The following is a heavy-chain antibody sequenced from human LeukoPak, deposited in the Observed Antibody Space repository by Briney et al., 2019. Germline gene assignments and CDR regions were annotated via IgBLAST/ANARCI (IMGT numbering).Heavy chain of an antibody. Sequence: SETLSLTCAVSGYSISSGDYWGWIRQPPGKGLEWIGSIYHNGSTYYNSSLKSRVTISVDTSKNQFSLKLSSVTAADTAVYYCARGTPFWSGYYLHYWGQGTLVTVSS. D-gene: IGHD3-3*01. CDR2: IYHNGST. V-gene: IGHV4-38-2*01. CDR3: ARGTPFWSGYYLHY. CDR1: GYSISSGDY. J-gene: IGHJ4*02.